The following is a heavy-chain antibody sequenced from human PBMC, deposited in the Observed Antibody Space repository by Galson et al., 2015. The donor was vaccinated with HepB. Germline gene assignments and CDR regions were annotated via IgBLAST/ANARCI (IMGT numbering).Heavy chain of an antibody. D-gene: IGHD3-22*01. CDR2: ISYDGSNK. J-gene: IGHJ4*02. V-gene: IGHV3-30*04. CDR3: ARGTQYYYDSSGYYY. Sequence: SLRLSCAASGFTFSSYAMHWVRQAPGKGLEWAAVISYDGSNKYYADSVKGRFTISRDNSKNTLYLQMNSLRAEDTAVYYCARGTQYYYDSSGYYYWGQGTLVTVSS. CDR1: GFTFSSYA.